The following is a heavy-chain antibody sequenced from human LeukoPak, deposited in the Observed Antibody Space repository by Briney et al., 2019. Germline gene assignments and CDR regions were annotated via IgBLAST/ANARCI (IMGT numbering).Heavy chain of an antibody. Sequence: SETLSLTCAVYGGSFSGYYWSWIRQPPGKGLEWIGEINHSGSTNYNPSLKSRVTISVDTSKNQFSLKLSSVTAADTAVYYCARGRPGYSSSWYNYWGQEPWSPSPQ. J-gene: IGHJ4*01. CDR2: INHSGST. CDR3: ARGRPGYSSSWYNY. V-gene: IGHV4-34*01. CDR1: GGSFSGYY. D-gene: IGHD6-13*01.